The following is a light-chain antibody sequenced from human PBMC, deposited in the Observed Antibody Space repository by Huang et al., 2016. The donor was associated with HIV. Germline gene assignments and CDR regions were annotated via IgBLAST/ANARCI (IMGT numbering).Light chain of an antibody. J-gene: IGKJ4*01. V-gene: IGKV1-5*03. Sequence: DIQMTQSPSTLSASVGDRVTITCRASQSITDSLAWYQQKPGAVPKVLIYQASTLQSGGPSRFSGSGFGTEFILTISGLQPDDFATYYCQQYNTYSPLTFGGGTKVENK. CDR2: QAS. CDR1: QSITDS. CDR3: QQYNTYSPLT.